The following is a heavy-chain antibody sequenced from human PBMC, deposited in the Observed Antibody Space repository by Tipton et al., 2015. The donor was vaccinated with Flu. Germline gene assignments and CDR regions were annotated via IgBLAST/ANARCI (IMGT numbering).Heavy chain of an antibody. J-gene: IGHJ4*02. CDR2: INHTGST. D-gene: IGHD6-19*01. CDR3: VRGSGFANAYLDS. CDR1: GYSINSGYC. Sequence: TLSLTCVVSGYSINSGYCWGWVRQPPGKGLEWIGEINHTGSTNYNPSLKSRVTISVDTSKNQFSLKVTSLTAADTAVYYCVRGSGFANAYLDSWGRGTLVTVSS. V-gene: IGHV4-38-2*01.